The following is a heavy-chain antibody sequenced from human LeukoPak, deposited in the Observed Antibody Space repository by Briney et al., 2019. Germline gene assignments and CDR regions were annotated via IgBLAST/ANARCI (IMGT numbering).Heavy chain of an antibody. CDR3: ASSQQTFDY. V-gene: IGHV3-30*04. D-gene: IGHD1/OR15-1a*01. J-gene: IGHJ4*02. Sequence: PGRSLRLSCAASGFTFSSYAMHWVRQAPGKGLKWVAVISYDGSNKYYADSVKGRFTISRDNSKNTLYLQMNSLRAEDTAVYYCASSQQTFDYWGQGTLVTVSS. CDR2: ISYDGSNK. CDR1: GFTFSSYA.